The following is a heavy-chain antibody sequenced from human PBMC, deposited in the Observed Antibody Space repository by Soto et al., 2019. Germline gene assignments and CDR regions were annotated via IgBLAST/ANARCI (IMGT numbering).Heavy chain of an antibody. CDR2: ISGSGGST. Sequence: GGSLRLSCAASGFTFSSYARSWVRQAPGKGLEWVSAISGSGGSTYYADSVKGRFTISRDNSKNTLYLQMNSLRAEDTAVYYCAKDSRPTPGIAKAYYYYMDVWGKGTTVTVSS. D-gene: IGHD6-13*01. CDR3: AKDSRPTPGIAKAYYYYMDV. V-gene: IGHV3-23*01. CDR1: GFTFSSYA. J-gene: IGHJ6*03.